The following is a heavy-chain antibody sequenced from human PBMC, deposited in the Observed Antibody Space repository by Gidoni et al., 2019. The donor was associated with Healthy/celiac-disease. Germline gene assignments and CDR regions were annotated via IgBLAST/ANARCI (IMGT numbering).Heavy chain of an antibody. J-gene: IGHJ6*02. Sequence: EVQLVESGGGLVKPGGSLRLSCAASGSTFSSFSMNWVRQAPGKGLEWVSSITSSSSYIYYADSVKGRFTISRDNAKNSLSLQMNSLRAEDTAVYYCARAYNYYYYGMDVWGQGTTVTVSS. V-gene: IGHV3-21*01. CDR1: GSTFSSFS. CDR3: ARAYNYYYYGMDV. D-gene: IGHD1-20*01. CDR2: ITSSSSYI.